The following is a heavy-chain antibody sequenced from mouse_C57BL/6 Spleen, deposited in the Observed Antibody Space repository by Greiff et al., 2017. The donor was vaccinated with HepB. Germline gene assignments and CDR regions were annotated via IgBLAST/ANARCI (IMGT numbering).Heavy chain of an antibody. CDR2: IYPGDGDT. Sequence: QVQLKESGAELVKPGASVKISCKASGYAFSSYWMNWVKQRPGKGLEWIGQIYPGDGDTNYNGKFKGKATLTADKSSSTAYMQLSRLTSEDSAVYFCARSPYDYDGAWFAYWGQGTLVTVSA. J-gene: IGHJ3*01. D-gene: IGHD2-4*01. CDR3: ARSPYDYDGAWFAY. V-gene: IGHV1-80*01. CDR1: GYAFSSYW.